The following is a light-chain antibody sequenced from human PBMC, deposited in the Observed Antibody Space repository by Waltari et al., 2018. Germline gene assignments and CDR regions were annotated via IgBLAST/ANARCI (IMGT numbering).Light chain of an antibody. J-gene: IGKJ4*01. CDR3: QQYDISPLT. CDR2: GTF. Sequence: DIVLTQSPGTLSLSPGDGATLPCRTSQTIRTTYLAWYQQKPGQAPTLLIYGTFTRATGIPDRFTGSGSGTHFSLTISSLEPEDFATYYCQQYDISPLTFGGGTKVEIK. V-gene: IGKV3-20*01. CDR1: QTIRTTY.